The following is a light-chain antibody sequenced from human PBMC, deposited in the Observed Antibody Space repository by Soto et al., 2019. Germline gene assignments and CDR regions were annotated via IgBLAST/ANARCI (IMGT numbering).Light chain of an antibody. CDR2: EVS. J-gene: IGLJ7*01. CDR3: SSYTTSSTIV. CDR1: SSDIGSYNY. Sequence: QSVLTQAASVSGSPGQSITISCTGTSSDIGSYNYVYWFQQYPGKAPKLIISEVSNRPSGVSTRFSGSKSGITASLTISGLQAEDEADYYCSSYTTSSTIVFGGGTQLTVL. V-gene: IGLV2-14*01.